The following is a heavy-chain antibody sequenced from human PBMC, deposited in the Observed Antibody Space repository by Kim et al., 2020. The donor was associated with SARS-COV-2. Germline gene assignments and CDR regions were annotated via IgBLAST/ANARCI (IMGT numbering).Heavy chain of an antibody. Sequence: SETLSLTCTVSGGSISSSSYYWGWIRQPPGKGLEWIGSIYYSGSTYYNPSLKSRVTISVDTSKNQFSLKLSSVTAADTAVYYCARHRYYDSSGYYYYWGQGTLVTVSS. V-gene: IGHV4-39*01. CDR1: GGSISSSSYY. J-gene: IGHJ4*02. CDR3: ARHRYYDSSGYYYY. D-gene: IGHD3-22*01. CDR2: IYYSGST.